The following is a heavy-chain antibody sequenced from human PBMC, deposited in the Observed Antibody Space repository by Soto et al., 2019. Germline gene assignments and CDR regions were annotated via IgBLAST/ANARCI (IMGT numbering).Heavy chain of an antibody. J-gene: IGHJ6*02. Sequence: EVQLVESGGGLVQPGGSLRLSCAASGFTVSTDWMYWVRQAPGKGLEWVSVIRGGDNTFYADSVEGRFTISRDNSKNTVYLQMNSLRAEDTAVYYCVRENYYYSMDVWGQGTTVSVSS. CDR1: GFTVSTDW. V-gene: IGHV3-66*01. CDR3: VRENYYYSMDV. CDR2: IRGGDNT.